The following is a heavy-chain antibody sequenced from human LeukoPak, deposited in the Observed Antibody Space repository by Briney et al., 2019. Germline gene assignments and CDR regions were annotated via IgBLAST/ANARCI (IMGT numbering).Heavy chain of an antibody. CDR3: ASGFYDSSGYFGHYFDY. CDR2: IYHSGST. J-gene: IGHJ4*02. V-gene: IGHV4-38-2*02. Sequence: SETLSLTCTVSAYSISSDYYWGWIRQPPGKGLEWIGSIYHSGSTYYNPSLKSRVTISVDTSKNQFSLMLSSVTAADTAVFYCASGFYDSSGYFGHYFDYWGQGTLVTVSS. D-gene: IGHD3-22*01. CDR1: AYSISSDYY.